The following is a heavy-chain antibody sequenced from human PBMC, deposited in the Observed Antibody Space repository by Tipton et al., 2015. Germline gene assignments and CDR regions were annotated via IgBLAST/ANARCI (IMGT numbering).Heavy chain of an antibody. Sequence: GLVKPSETLSLICTVSGGSISSSDYYWGWIRQPPGKGLEWIGSIYSNGNTYYNPSLKSRVIILVDTSKNQFSLKLNSVTAADTAVYYCARAYDYGDSPPGPLGYWGQGTLVTVSS. CDR3: ARAYDYGDSPPGPLGY. CDR1: GGSISSSDYY. V-gene: IGHV4-39*01. J-gene: IGHJ4*02. D-gene: IGHD4-17*01. CDR2: IYSNGNT.